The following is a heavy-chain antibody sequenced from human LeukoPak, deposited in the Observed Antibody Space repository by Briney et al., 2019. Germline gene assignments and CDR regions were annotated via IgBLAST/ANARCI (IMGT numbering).Heavy chain of an antibody. J-gene: IGHJ4*02. CDR3: AREIFWSGYFSNLHFDY. D-gene: IGHD3-3*01. CDR1: DFTFSSYN. CDR2: ISSSSSYK. Sequence: GESLRLSCVASDFTFSSYNMNWVRQAPGKGLEWVSSISSSSSYKYYAGSVKGRFTISRDNAKNSLYLQMNNLRPEDTAVYYCAREIFWSGYFSNLHFDYWGQGTLVTVSS. V-gene: IGHV3-21*06.